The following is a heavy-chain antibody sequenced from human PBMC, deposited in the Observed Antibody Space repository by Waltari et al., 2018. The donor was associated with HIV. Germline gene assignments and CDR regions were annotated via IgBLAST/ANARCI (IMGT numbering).Heavy chain of an antibody. V-gene: IGHV1-3*01. Sequence: QVQLVQSGAEVTKPGASVKVSCKASGYTFSTFAMHWVRQAPGPRLVGMGWINAGNGNTKYSQNFQDRVTITRDTSASTAYMELSSLRSEDTALYYCVREKKGIGVYYAMDVWGQGTAVTVSS. CDR1: GYTFSTFA. CDR2: INAGNGNT. J-gene: IGHJ6*02. D-gene: IGHD3-22*01. CDR3: VREKKGIGVYYAMDV.